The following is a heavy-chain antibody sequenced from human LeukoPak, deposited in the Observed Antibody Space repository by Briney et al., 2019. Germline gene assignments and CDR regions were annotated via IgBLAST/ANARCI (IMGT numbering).Heavy chain of an antibody. Sequence: PSETLSLTCTVSGYSISSGYYWGWIRQPPGKGLEWIGSIYHSGSTYYNPSLKSRVTISVDTSKNQFSLKLSSVTAADTAVYYCASVNDYGDPLPRYMDVWGKGTAVTVSS. D-gene: IGHD4-17*01. CDR1: GYSISSGYY. CDR2: IYHSGST. CDR3: ASVNDYGDPLPRYMDV. V-gene: IGHV4-38-2*02. J-gene: IGHJ6*03.